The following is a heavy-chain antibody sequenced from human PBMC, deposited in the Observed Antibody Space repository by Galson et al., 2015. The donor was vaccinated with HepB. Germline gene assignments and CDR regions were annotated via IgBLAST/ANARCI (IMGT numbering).Heavy chain of an antibody. J-gene: IGHJ4*02. Sequence: SVKVSCKASGYTFTSYYMFWVRQAPGQGLEWMGLINPSGDSATYSQKFQGTVTMTRDTSTSTVYMELNSLRSEDTAVYYCARYSSTMAFDYWGQGTLVTVSS. D-gene: IGHD2-2*01. V-gene: IGHV1-46*01. CDR2: INPSGDSA. CDR3: ARYSSTMAFDY. CDR1: GYTFTSYY.